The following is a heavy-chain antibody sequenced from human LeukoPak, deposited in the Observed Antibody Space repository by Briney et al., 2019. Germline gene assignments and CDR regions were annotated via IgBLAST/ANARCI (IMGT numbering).Heavy chain of an antibody. D-gene: IGHD5-24*01. CDR2: ISWNSGTM. CDR1: EFTFDDYT. V-gene: IGHV3-9*01. CDR3: ASRRDGYNH. Sequence: PGGSLRLSCAASEFTFDDYTMHWVRQAPGKGLEWVSGISWNSGTMDYADSVKGRFTISRDNAKNSLYLQMNSLRAEDTALYYCASRRDGYNHWGQGTLVTVSS. J-gene: IGHJ4*02.